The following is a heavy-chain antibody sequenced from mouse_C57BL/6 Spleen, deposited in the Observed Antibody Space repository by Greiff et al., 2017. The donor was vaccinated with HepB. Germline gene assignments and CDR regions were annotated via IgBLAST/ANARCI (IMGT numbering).Heavy chain of an antibody. J-gene: IGHJ2*01. CDR2: IHPNSGST. D-gene: IGHD2-5*01. CDR3: AREGNSKGDY. Sequence: VQLQESGAELVKPGASVKLSCKASGYTFTSYWMHWVKQRPGQGLEWIGMIHPNSGSTNYNEKFKSKATLTVDKSSSTAYMQLSSLTSEDSAVYYCAREGNSKGDYWGQGTTLTVSS. CDR1: GYTFTSYW. V-gene: IGHV1-64*01.